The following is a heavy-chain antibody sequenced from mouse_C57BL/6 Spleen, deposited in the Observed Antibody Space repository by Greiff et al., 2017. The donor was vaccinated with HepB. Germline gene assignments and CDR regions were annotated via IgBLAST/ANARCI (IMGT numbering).Heavy chain of an antibody. CDR3: ARQLRLRWDY. CDR2: IYPGDGDT. CDR1: GYAFGSSW. J-gene: IGHJ2*01. V-gene: IGHV1-82*01. Sequence: QVQLQQSGPELVKPGASVKISCKASGYAFGSSWMNWVKQRPGKGLEWIGRIYPGDGDTNYNGKFKGKATLTADKSSSTAYMQLSSLTSEDSAVYFCARQLRLRWDYWGQGTTLTVSS. D-gene: IGHD3-2*02.